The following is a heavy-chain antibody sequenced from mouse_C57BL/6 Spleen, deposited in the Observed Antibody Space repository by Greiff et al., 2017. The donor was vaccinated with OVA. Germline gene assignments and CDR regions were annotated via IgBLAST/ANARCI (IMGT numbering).Heavy chain of an antibody. D-gene: IGHD2-3*01. Sequence: VQLQQPGTELVKPGASVKLSCKASGYTFTSYWMHWVKQRPGQGLEWIGNINPSNGGTNYNEKFKSKATLTVDKSSSTAYMQLSSLTSEDSAVYYCARESAGDGYYEGWFAYWGQGTLVTVSA. J-gene: IGHJ3*01. CDR1: GYTFTSYW. V-gene: IGHV1-53*01. CDR3: ARESAGDGYYEGWFAY. CDR2: INPSNGGT.